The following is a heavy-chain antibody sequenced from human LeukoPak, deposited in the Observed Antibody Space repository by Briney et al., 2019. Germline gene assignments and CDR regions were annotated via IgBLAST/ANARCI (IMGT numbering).Heavy chain of an antibody. CDR1: GFTFSSYG. V-gene: IGHV3-33*01. Sequence: PGGSLRLSCAASGFTFSSYGMHWVRQAPGKGLEWVAVIWYDGSNKYYADSVKGRFTISRDNSKNTLYLQMNSLRAEDTAVYYCAMSSSDSIFYYWGQGTLVTVSS. CDR2: IWYDGSNK. J-gene: IGHJ4*02. D-gene: IGHD6-6*01. CDR3: AMSSSDSIFYY.